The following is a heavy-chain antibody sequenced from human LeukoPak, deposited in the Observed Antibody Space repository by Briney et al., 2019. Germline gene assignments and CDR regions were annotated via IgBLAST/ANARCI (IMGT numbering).Heavy chain of an antibody. CDR3: ATDRGYYNGDSLDM. Sequence: ASVKVSCKASGYSFTGYYMHWVRQAPGQGLEWVGRISPNSGGTKYAQKFQGRVTLTRDTSISTAYMELSRLTADDTAVYFCATDRGYYNGDSLDMWGQGTTVTVSS. CDR1: GYSFTGYY. CDR2: ISPNSGGT. V-gene: IGHV1-2*06. J-gene: IGHJ3*02. D-gene: IGHD3-10*01.